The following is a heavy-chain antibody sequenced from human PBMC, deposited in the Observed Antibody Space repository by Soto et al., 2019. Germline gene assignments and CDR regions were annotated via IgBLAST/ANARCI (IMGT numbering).Heavy chain of an antibody. CDR2: IIPIFGTA. J-gene: IGHJ4*02. D-gene: IGHD2-15*01. CDR1: GGTFSSYA. V-gene: IGHV1-69*01. CDR3: ARDLRGDVVVVAATSDY. Sequence: QVQLVQSGAEVKKPGSSVKVSCKAPGGTFSSYAISWVRQAPGQGLEWMGGIIPIFGTANYAQKFQGRVTITADESTSTAYMELSSLRSEDTAVYYCARDLRGDVVVVAATSDYWGQGTLVTVSS.